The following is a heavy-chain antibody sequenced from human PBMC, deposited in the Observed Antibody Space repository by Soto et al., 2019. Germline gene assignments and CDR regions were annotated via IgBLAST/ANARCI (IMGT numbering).Heavy chain of an antibody. CDR3: ARDSDLGELSYYFDY. CDR1: GFTFSSYG. V-gene: IGHV3-33*01. D-gene: IGHD3-16*02. CDR2: IWYDGSNK. Sequence: QVQLVESGGGVVQPGRSLRLSCAASGFTFSSYGMHWVRQAPGKGLEWVAVIWYDGSNKYYADSVKGRFTISRDNSKNTLYLRMNSLRAEDTAVYYCARDSDLGELSYYFDYWGQGTLVTVSS. J-gene: IGHJ4*02.